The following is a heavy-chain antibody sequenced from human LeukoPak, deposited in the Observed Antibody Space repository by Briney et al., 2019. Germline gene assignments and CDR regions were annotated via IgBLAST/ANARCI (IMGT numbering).Heavy chain of an antibody. V-gene: IGHV3-23*01. Sequence: PGGSLRLSCAASGFTFSSYAMSWVRQAPGKGLEWVSAISGSGDNTYYADSVKGRFTISRDNSKNTLYLQVNSLRAEDTAVYYCAKDRSGWYVWDFWGQGTLVTVSS. CDR2: ISGSGDNT. CDR1: GFTFSSYA. CDR3: AKDRSGWYVWDF. D-gene: IGHD6-19*01. J-gene: IGHJ4*02.